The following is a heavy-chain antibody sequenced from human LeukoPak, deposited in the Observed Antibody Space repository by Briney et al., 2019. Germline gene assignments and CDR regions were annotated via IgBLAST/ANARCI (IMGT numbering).Heavy chain of an antibody. Sequence: GASVKVSCKASGYTFTGYYMHWVRQAPGQGLEWMGWINPNSGGTNYAQKFQGRVTMTRDTSISTAYMELSRLRSDDTAVYYCATDRAYCGGDCYPTVFDYWDQGTLVTVSS. V-gene: IGHV1-2*02. J-gene: IGHJ4*02. D-gene: IGHD2-21*02. CDR1: GYTFTGYY. CDR2: INPNSGGT. CDR3: ATDRAYCGGDCYPTVFDY.